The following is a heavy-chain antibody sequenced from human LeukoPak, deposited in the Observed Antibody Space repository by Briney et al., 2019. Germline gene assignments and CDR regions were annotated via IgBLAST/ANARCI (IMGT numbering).Heavy chain of an antibody. CDR3: ARDSGYCSSTGCYVHYFDY. D-gene: IGHD2-2*01. Sequence: TGGSLRLSCAASGFTFNSYSMNWVRQTPGKGLEWVSSISSSSGYINYADSVKGRFTVSRDNAKNSLYLQMNSLRAEDTAVYYCARDSGYCSSTGCYVHYFDYWGQGTLVTVSS. CDR2: ISSSSGYI. J-gene: IGHJ4*02. V-gene: IGHV3-21*01. CDR1: GFTFNSYS.